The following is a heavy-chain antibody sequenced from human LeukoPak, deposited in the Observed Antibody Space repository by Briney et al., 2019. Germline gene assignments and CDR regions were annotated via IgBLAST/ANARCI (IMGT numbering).Heavy chain of an antibody. CDR2: ISYDGSNK. J-gene: IGHJ4*02. Sequence: LAGGSLRLSCAASGFTFSSYAMHWVRQAPGKGLEWVAVISYDGSNKYYADSVKGRFTISRDNSKNTLYLQMNSLRAEDTAVYYCARDFEYYYDSSGNFDYWGQGTLVTVSS. CDR3: ARDFEYYYDSSGNFDY. V-gene: IGHV3-30-3*01. CDR1: GFTFSSYA. D-gene: IGHD3-22*01.